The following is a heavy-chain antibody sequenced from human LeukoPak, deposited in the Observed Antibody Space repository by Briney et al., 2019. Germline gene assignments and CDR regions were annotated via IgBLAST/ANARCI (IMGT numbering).Heavy chain of an antibody. CDR3: ASRKLGNDY. CDR2: IYTSGST. CDR1: GGSISSGSYY. J-gene: IGHJ4*02. Sequence: SETLPLTCTVSGGSISSGSYYWSWIRQPAGKGLEWIGRIYTSGSTNYNPSLKSRVTISVDTSQNQFSLKLSSVTAADTAVYYCASRKLGNDYWGQGTLVTVSS. D-gene: IGHD7-27*01. V-gene: IGHV4-61*02.